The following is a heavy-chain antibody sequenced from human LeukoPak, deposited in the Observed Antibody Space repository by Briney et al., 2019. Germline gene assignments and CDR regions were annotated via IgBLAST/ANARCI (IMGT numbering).Heavy chain of an antibody. Sequence: SETLSLTCTVSGDSINNSSYYWGWIRQPPGKGLEWLGTIYYSGYTYYNPSLKSRVTISVDTSKNQFSLKLSSVTAADTAVYHCARGKPPHFGSGSQTPFDYWGLGTLVTVSS. D-gene: IGHD3-10*01. V-gene: IGHV4-39*07. CDR1: GDSINNSSYY. J-gene: IGHJ4*02. CDR2: IYYSGYT. CDR3: ARGKPPHFGSGSQTPFDY.